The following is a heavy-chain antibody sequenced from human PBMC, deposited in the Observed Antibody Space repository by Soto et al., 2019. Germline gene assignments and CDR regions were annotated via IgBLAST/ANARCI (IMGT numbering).Heavy chain of an antibody. CDR1: GYSFTSYW. V-gene: IGHV5-10-1*01. CDR3: AWGKWDPAGMAV. J-gene: IGHJ6*02. Sequence: HGQSLKISCRVSGYSFTSYWISWVRQMPGKGLEWMGRIDPSDSYTNYSPSFQGHVTISADKSISTAYLQWSSLKASDTAMYYCAWGKWDPAGMAVRGQGTTVPVSS. CDR2: IDPSDSYT. D-gene: IGHD1-26*01.